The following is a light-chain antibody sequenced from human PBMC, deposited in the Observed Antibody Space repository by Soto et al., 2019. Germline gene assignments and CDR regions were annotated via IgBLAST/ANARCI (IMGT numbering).Light chain of an antibody. V-gene: IGKV1-9*01. J-gene: IGKJ5*01. CDR2: VAS. CDR1: QGISSH. Sequence: DIQLTQSPSFLSASVGDRVTITCRASQGISSHLAWYQQQPGKAPKLLIYVASTLQSVVPSRFSGSGSRTEFPLTISRLQPEDFASYYCQQLNSYPITFGQGTRLEIK. CDR3: QQLNSYPIT.